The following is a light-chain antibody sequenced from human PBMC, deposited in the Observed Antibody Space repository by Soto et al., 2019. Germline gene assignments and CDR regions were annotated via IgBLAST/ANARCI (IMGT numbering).Light chain of an antibody. Sequence: EIVLTQSPGTLSLSPGERATLSSRASQSVSSAYLAWYQHKPGQPPTLLIYAASSRVTGIPDRFSGSGSGTGFTLTISRLEPEDFAVYYCQQYASSSTWTFGQGTKVEIK. CDR3: QQYASSSTWT. CDR2: AAS. CDR1: QSVSSAY. J-gene: IGKJ1*01. V-gene: IGKV3-20*01.